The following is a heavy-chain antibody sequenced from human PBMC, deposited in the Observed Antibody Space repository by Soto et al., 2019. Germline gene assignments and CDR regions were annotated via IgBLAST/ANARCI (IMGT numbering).Heavy chain of an antibody. CDR2: IIPIFGTA. D-gene: IGHD1-1*01. CDR3: AREGVGNARTNWFDP. Sequence: QVPLVQSGAEVKKPGSSVKVSCKASGGTFSSYAISWVRQAPGQGLEWMGGIIPIFGTANYAQKFQGRVTITADESXXTAYMELSSLRSEDTAVYYCAREGVGNARTNWFDPWGQGTLVTVSS. V-gene: IGHV1-69*12. CDR1: GGTFSSYA. J-gene: IGHJ5*02.